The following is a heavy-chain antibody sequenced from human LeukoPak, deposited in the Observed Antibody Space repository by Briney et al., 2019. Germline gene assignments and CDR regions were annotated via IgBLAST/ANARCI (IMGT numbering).Heavy chain of an antibody. D-gene: IGHD3-22*01. J-gene: IGHJ4*02. Sequence: SETLSLTCTVSGGSISSSSYYWGWIRQPPGKGLEWIGSIYYGGSTYYNPSLKSRVTMSVDTSKNQFSLKLSSVTAADTAVYYCASGPYYYDSSGYSGTVVYWGQGTLVTVSS. V-gene: IGHV4-39*01. CDR2: IYYGGST. CDR1: GGSISSSSYY. CDR3: ASGPYYYDSSGYSGTVVY.